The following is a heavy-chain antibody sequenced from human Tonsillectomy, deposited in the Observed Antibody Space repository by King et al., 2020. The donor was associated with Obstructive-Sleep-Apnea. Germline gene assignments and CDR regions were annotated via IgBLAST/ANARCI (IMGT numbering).Heavy chain of an antibody. CDR2: ISAYNGNT. J-gene: IGHJ2*01. CDR1: GYTFTSYG. D-gene: IGHD4-17*01. V-gene: IGHV1-18*04. CDR3: ARDLPMTTVTTVSWYFDL. Sequence: QLVQSGAEVKKPGASVKVSCKASGYTFTSYGISWVRQAPGQGLEWMGWISAYNGNTNYAQKLQGRVTMTTDTSTSTAYMELRSLRSDDTAVYYCARDLPMTTVTTVSWYFDLWGRGTLVTVSS.